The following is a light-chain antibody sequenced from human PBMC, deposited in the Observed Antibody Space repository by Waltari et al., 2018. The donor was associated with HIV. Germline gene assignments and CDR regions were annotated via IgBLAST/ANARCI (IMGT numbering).Light chain of an antibody. V-gene: IGLV1-44*01. CDR3: ETLDDNLNGPV. CDR2: SNN. CDR1: SSNIGNNA. J-gene: IGLJ2*01. Sequence: SVLTQPPSASRTPGQRVTISCSGSSSNIGNNALSWYQQFPGTAPKLLIYSNNQRPSGVPDRFSGSKSGTSASLAISGLQSEDEANYYCETLDDNLNGPVFGGGTKLTVL.